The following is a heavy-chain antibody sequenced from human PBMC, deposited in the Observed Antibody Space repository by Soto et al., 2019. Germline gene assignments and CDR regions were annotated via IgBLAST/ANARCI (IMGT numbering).Heavy chain of an antibody. J-gene: IGHJ4*02. Sequence: ASVKVSCKVSGYTLTELSMHWVRQAPGKGLEWMGGFDPEDGETIYAQKFQGRVTMTEDTSTDTAYMELSSLRSDDTAVYYCATGRYSSSWPEQDYWGQGTLVTVSS. CDR2: FDPEDGET. D-gene: IGHD6-13*01. CDR3: ATGRYSSSWPEQDY. V-gene: IGHV1-24*01. CDR1: GYTLTELS.